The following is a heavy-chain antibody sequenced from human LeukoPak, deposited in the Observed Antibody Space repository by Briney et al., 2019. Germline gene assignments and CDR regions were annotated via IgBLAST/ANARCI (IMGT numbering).Heavy chain of an antibody. CDR2: INHRGSS. V-gene: IGHV4-34*01. CDR3: ARGSSFDGYCSAGACDAGYIDS. Sequence: SETLSLTCAVYGESFSAYFWNWIRQAPGKPLEYIGEINHRGSSHYNPSLKTRVTLSVDTSKKQFSLKLTSVTAADTAVYFCARGSSFDGYCSAGACDAGYIDSWGQGTPVTVSS. D-gene: IGHD2-15*01. CDR1: GESFSAYF. J-gene: IGHJ5*02.